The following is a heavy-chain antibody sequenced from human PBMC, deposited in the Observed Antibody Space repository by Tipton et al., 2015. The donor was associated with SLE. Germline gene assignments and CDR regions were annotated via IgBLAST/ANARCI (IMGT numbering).Heavy chain of an antibody. CDR2: INHSGST. CDR3: ARDIAAAGEDY. V-gene: IGHV4-34*01. CDR1: GGSFSGYY. Sequence: TLSLTCAVYGGSFSGYYWSWIRQPPGKGLEWIGEINHSGSTNYNPSLKSRVTISVDTSKNQFSLKLSSVTAADTAVYYCARDIAAAGEDYWGQGTLVTVPS. D-gene: IGHD6-13*01. J-gene: IGHJ4*02.